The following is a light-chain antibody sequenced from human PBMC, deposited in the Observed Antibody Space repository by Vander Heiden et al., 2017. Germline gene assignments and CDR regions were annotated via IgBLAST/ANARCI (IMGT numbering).Light chain of an antibody. CDR3: CSYAGGNTLV. Sequence: QSALTQPASVSGSPGQSITISCTGGRSDVGSYNLVSWYQHHPGRAPRIVIYEVTKRASGVSSRFSGSKSGSAASLTISGLQPEDEGEYHCCSYAGGNTLVFGGGTKLTVL. CDR1: RSDVGSYNL. CDR2: EVT. V-gene: IGLV2-23*02. J-gene: IGLJ3*02.